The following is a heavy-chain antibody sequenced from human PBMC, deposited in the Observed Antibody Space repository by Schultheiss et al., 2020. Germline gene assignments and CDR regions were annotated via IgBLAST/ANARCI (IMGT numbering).Heavy chain of an antibody. J-gene: IGHJ6*02. CDR2: ISAYNGNT. V-gene: IGHV1-18*01. Sequence: ASVKVSFKASGYTFTSYGISWVRQAPGQGLEWMGWISAYNGNTNYAQKLQGRVTMTRDTSISTAYMELSRLRSDDTAVYYCARDPGEVVPTPYYGMDVWGQGTTVTVSS. CDR3: ARDPGEVVPTPYYGMDV. CDR1: GYTFTSYG. D-gene: IGHD2-2*01.